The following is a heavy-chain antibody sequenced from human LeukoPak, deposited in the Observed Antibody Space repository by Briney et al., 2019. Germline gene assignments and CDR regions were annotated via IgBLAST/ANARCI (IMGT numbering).Heavy chain of an antibody. J-gene: IGHJ4*02. CDR1: GYTFTDYG. Sequence: GASVKVSCKAPGYTFTDYGISWVRQAPGQGLEWMGWISPDSGDTSFAQKFQGRVTMTTDTSTTTAYMELRSLRSDDTAVYFCAKDHPERYSYGTPFDYWGQGTLVTVSS. D-gene: IGHD5-18*01. V-gene: IGHV1-18*01. CDR2: ISPDSGDT. CDR3: AKDHPERYSYGTPFDY.